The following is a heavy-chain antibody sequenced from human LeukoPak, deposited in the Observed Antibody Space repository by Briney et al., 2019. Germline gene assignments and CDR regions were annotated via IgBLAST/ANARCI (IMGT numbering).Heavy chain of an antibody. Sequence: PGGSLRLSCVASVFTFTTYWMHWVRQAPGKGLVGVSRINGDGSNSNYADSVKGRFTISRDNARNTLYLQMNGLRAEDTALYYCARTSATSHFDFWGQGTLVTVSS. J-gene: IGHJ4*02. CDR3: ARTSATSHFDF. CDR1: VFTFTTYW. CDR2: INGDGSNS. D-gene: IGHD5-12*01. V-gene: IGHV3-74*01.